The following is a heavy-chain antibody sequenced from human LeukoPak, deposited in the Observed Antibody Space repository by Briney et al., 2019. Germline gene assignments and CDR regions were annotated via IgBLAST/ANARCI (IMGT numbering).Heavy chain of an antibody. CDR3: ARSDNWNFFDY. Sequence: PSETLSLTCTVSGGSISHYYWSWIRQPPGKGLEWIGYIYYSGSTNYNPSLKSRVTISVDPSKNQFSLKLSAVPAADTAVYYCARSDNWNFFDYWGQGTLVTVSS. J-gene: IGHJ4*02. CDR2: IYYSGST. D-gene: IGHD1-20*01. V-gene: IGHV4-59*01. CDR1: GGSISHYY.